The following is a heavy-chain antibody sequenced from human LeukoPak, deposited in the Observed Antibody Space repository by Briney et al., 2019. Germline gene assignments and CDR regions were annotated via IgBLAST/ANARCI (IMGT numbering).Heavy chain of an antibody. V-gene: IGHV4-38-2*02. J-gene: IGHJ6*03. Sequence: SETLSLTCTVSGYSISSGYYWGWIRQPPGKGLEWIGSIYHSGSTYYNPFLKSRVTISVDTSKNQFSLKLSSVTAADTAVYYCARDDYTYYYYMDVWGKGTTVTVSS. D-gene: IGHD2-2*02. CDR3: ARDDYTYYYYMDV. CDR2: IYHSGST. CDR1: GYSISSGYY.